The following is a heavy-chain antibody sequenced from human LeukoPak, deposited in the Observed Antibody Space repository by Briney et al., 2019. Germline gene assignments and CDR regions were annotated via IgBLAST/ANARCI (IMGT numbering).Heavy chain of an antibody. Sequence: GASVKVSCKASGGTFSSYAISWVRQAPGQGLEWMGGIIPIFGTANYAQKFQGRVTITTDESTSTAYMELSSLRSEDTAVYYCARRCRDGYNKYFDYWGQGTLVTVSS. D-gene: IGHD5-24*01. CDR1: GGTFSSYA. CDR3: ARRCRDGYNKYFDY. V-gene: IGHV1-69*05. CDR2: IIPIFGTA. J-gene: IGHJ4*02.